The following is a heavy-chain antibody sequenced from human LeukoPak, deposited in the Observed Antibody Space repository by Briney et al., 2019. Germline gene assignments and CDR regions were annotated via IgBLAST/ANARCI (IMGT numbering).Heavy chain of an antibody. CDR3: ARRLSGSYFDY. CDR2: IYYSGST. CDR1: GGSISSYY. D-gene: IGHD1-26*01. Sequence: SETLSLTCTVSGGSISSYYWSWLRQPPGKGLEWIGYIYYSGSTNYNPSLKSRVTISVDTSKNQFSLKLSSVTAADTAVYYCARRLSGSYFDYWGQGTLVTVSS. V-gene: IGHV4-59*08. J-gene: IGHJ4*02.